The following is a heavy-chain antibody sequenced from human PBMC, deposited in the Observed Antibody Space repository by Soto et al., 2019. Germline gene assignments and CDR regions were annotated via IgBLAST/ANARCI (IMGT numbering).Heavy chain of an antibody. CDR2: IYYSGST. J-gene: IGHJ5*02. CDR1: GGSISSYY. D-gene: IGHD3-22*01. CDR3: ARDGYYDSSGYFRWFDP. V-gene: IGHV4-59*01. Sequence: TSETLSLTCTVSGGSISSYYWSWIRQPPGKGLEWIGYIYYSGSTNYNPSLKSRVTISVDTSKNQFSLKLSSVTAADTAVYYCARDGYYDSSGYFRWFDPWGQGTLVTVSS.